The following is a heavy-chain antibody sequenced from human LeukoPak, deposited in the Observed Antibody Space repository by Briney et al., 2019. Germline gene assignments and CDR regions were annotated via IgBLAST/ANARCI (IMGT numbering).Heavy chain of an antibody. D-gene: IGHD3-16*01. J-gene: IGHJ4*02. CDR2: IRSKANTYAT. V-gene: IGHV3-73*01. CDR1: GFTFSGSA. Sequence: GGSLRLSCAASGFTFSGSAMHWVRQASGKGLEWVGRIRSKANTYATAYAASVNGRFTISRDDSKSTAYLQMNSLKIEDTAVYYCIRPSEGGSNWGQGTLVTVSS. CDR3: IRPSEGGSN.